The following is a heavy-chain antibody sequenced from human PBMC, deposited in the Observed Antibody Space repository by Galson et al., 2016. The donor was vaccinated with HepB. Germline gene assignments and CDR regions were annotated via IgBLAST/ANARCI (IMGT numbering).Heavy chain of an antibody. CDR3: ARGVDWNYELDN. D-gene: IGHD1-7*01. CDR1: GGSISSYY. Sequence: ETLSLTCTVSGGSISSYYWSWIRQSPGKGLEWIGYIYYSGSTNYNPSLKSRVTISVDTSKNQFSLKLSSVTAADPAVYYCARGVDWNYELDNWGQGILVTVSA. V-gene: IGHV4-59*01. J-gene: IGHJ4*02. CDR2: IYYSGST.